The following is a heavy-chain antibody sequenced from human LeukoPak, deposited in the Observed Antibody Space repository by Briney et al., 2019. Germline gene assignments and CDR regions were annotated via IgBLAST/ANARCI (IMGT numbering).Heavy chain of an antibody. CDR1: GGSFSGYY. J-gene: IGHJ5*01. V-gene: IGHV4-34*01. Sequence: SETLSLTCAAYGGSFSGYYWSWIRQPPGKGLEWIGEINHSGSTNYNPSLKSRLSISIDTSKNHFALRLSSVTAADTAVHYCARGLPIISMLRGVKPSVMFDSWGQGTLVTVSS. D-gene: IGHD3-10*01. CDR2: INHSGST. CDR3: ARGLPIISMLRGVKPSVMFDS.